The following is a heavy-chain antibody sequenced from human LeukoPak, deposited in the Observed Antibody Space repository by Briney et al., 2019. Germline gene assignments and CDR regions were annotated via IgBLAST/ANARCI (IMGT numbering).Heavy chain of an antibody. V-gene: IGHV4-59*01. CDR1: GGSISTYY. CDR2: IYYTGTP. D-gene: IGHD4-17*01. Sequence: SETLSLTCSVSGGSISTYYWSWVRQPPGKGLEWHGYIYYTGTPNYNPSRRSRVTISVDTSRNQFSLRLSPVTAADTAVYYCAREDPQTTVPEGMDVWGHGTKVIVSS. CDR3: AREDPQTTVPEGMDV. J-gene: IGHJ6*02.